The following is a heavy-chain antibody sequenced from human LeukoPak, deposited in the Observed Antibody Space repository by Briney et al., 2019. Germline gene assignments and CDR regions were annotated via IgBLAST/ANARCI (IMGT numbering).Heavy chain of an antibody. J-gene: IGHJ4*02. D-gene: IGHD2-15*01. V-gene: IGHV4-59*01. CDR3: TRLSCSGGSCYEHY. CDR1: GDSMSRYW. CDR2: IYYSGSTS. Sequence: SETLSLTCTVSGDSMSRYWWSWIRQPPGQGLEWIGYIYYSGSTSSYNPSLKSRITTSVDTSKSQLSLKMNSVTAEDTAIYYCTRLSCSGGSCYEHYWGQGTLVTVSS.